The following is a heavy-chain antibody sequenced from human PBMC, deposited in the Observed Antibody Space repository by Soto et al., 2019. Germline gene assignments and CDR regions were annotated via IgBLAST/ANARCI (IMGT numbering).Heavy chain of an antibody. Sequence: SVKVSCKASGGTFRSYSISWVRQAPGQGLEWMGGIIPIFGTANYAQKFQGRVTITADKSTSTAYMELSSLRSEDTAVYYCARGVPKGYYDFWSGYPNWFDPWGQGTLVTVSS. CDR1: GGTFRSYS. J-gene: IGHJ5*02. D-gene: IGHD3-3*01. V-gene: IGHV1-69*06. CDR2: IIPIFGTA. CDR3: ARGVPKGYYDFWSGYPNWFDP.